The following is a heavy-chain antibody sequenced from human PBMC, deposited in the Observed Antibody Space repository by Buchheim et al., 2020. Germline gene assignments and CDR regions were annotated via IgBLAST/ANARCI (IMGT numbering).Heavy chain of an antibody. V-gene: IGHV1-18*01. CDR1: ANSFITYH. D-gene: IGHD5-12*01. CDR2: SDPYDGKT. J-gene: IGHJ4*02. CDR3: VRSSGYLYFDF. Sequence: QVHLVQSGPEVKKPGASVKVSCKASANSFITYHVNWVRQAPGQGLEWMGWSDPYDGKTKYAQKLQGRVTMTTETSRNTAHMELRSLRSDDTAMYYCVRSSGYLYFDFWGQGTL.